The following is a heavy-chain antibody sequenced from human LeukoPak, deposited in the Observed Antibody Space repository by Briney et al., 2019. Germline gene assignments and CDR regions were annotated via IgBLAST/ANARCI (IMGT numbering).Heavy chain of an antibody. Sequence: SQTLSLTCTVSGGSISSGGYYWSWIRQHPGKGLEWIVYIYYSGSTYYNPSLKSRVTISVDTSKNQFSLKLSSVTAADTAVYYCARAREVAPPTFWYFDYWGQGTLVTVSS. CDR3: ARAREVAPPTFWYFDY. J-gene: IGHJ4*02. D-gene: IGHD3-16*01. CDR2: IYYSGST. CDR1: GGSISSGGYY. V-gene: IGHV4-31*03.